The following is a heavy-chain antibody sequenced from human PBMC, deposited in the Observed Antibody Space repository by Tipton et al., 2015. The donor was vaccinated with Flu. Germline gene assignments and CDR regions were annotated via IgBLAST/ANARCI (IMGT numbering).Heavy chain of an antibody. V-gene: IGHV4-59*01. CDR1: GGSISSYY. Sequence: GLVKPSETLSLTCTVSGGSISSYYWSWIRQPPGKGLEWIGYIYYSGSTNYNPSLKSRVTISVDTSKNQFSLKLSSVTAADTAVYYCARLSAVAGIRGWFDPWGQGTLVTVSS. CDR2: IYYSGST. CDR3: ARLSAVAGIRGWFDP. J-gene: IGHJ5*02. D-gene: IGHD6-19*01.